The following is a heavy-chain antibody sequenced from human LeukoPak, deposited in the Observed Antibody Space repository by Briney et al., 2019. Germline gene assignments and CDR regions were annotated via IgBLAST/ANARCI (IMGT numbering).Heavy chain of an antibody. J-gene: IGHJ6*03. V-gene: IGHV1-46*01. CDR3: ARERVPPNILTGYYVYYYYYMDV. CDR2: INPSGGST. Sequence: ASVKVSCKASGYTFTSYYMHWVRQAPGQGLEWMGIINPSGGSTSYAQKFQGRVTMTRDTSTSTVYMELSSLRSEDTAVYYCARERVPPNILTGYYVYYYYYMDVWGKGTTVTISS. CDR1: GYTFTSYY. D-gene: IGHD3-9*01.